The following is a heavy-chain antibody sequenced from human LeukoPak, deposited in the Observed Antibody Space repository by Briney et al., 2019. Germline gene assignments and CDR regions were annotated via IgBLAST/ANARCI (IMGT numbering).Heavy chain of an antibody. CDR3: ARAPRTSSSSGSLVG. CDR1: GGSISSYY. V-gene: IGHV4-4*07. J-gene: IGHJ4*02. Sequence: PSETLSLTCTVSGGSISSYYWSWIRQPAGKGLEWIGRIYTSGSTNYNPSLKSRVTMSVDTSKNQFSLTLSSGTAADTAVYYCARAPRTSSSSGSLVGWGQGTLVTVSS. CDR2: IYTSGST. D-gene: IGHD6-13*01.